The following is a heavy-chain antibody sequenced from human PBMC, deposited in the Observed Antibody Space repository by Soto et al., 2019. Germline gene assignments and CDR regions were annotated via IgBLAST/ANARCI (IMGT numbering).Heavy chain of an antibody. CDR1: GGSISSYY. Sequence: SETLSLTCTVSGGSISSYYWSWIRQPPGKGLEWIGYIYYSGSTNYNPSLKSRVTISVYTSKNQFSLKLSSVTAADTAVYYCESGSYVGAFDIWGQGTMGTVSS. J-gene: IGHJ3*02. D-gene: IGHD1-26*01. CDR2: IYYSGST. V-gene: IGHV4-59*01. CDR3: ESGSYVGAFDI.